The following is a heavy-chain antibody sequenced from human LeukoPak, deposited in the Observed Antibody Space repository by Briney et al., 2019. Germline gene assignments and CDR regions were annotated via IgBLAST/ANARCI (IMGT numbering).Heavy chain of an antibody. Sequence: SVKVSCKASGGTFSGYAISWVRHAPGQGLELMGRIIPILGIANYAQKFQGRVTITADKSTSTAYMELSSLRSEDTAVYYCARSDYYDSSGYPDYWGQGTLVTVSS. CDR1: GGTFSGYA. D-gene: IGHD3-22*01. J-gene: IGHJ4*02. V-gene: IGHV1-69*04. CDR2: IIPILGIA. CDR3: ARSDYYDSSGYPDY.